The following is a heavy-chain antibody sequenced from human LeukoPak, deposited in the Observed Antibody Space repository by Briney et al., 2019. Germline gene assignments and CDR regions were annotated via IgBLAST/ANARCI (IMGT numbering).Heavy chain of an antibody. CDR3: ARDVHGDYGSGWFDP. CDR2: IMPLFGTA. D-gene: IGHD4-17*01. Sequence: ASVKVSCKTSGGTFNNSAISWVRQAPGQGLEWLGGIMPLFGTAGYAQKFQGRVTITKDESTRTVYLELTSLTSDDTAVYYCARDVHGDYGSGWFDPWGQGTLVSISS. CDR1: GGTFNNSA. V-gene: IGHV1-69*05. J-gene: IGHJ5*02.